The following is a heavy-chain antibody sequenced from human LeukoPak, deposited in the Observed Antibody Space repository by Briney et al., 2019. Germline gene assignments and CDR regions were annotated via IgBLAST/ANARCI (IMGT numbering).Heavy chain of an antibody. V-gene: IGHV1-8*02. J-gene: IGHJ4*02. CDR3: VRGRGNGRPENYFDY. D-gene: IGHD2-8*01. Sequence: GASVKVSCKASGGTFSSYAISWVRQATGQGLEWMGWMNPNSGNTGYAQKFQGRVTMTRNTSISTAYMELSSLRSEDTAVYYCVRGRGNGRPENYFDYWGQGTLVTVSS. CDR1: GGTFSSYA. CDR2: MNPNSGNT.